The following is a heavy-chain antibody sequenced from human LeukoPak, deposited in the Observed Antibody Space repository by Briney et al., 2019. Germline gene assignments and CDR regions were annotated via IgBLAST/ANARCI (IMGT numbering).Heavy chain of an antibody. CDR3: ARSPMSSHFDN. CDR1: GGSISSSSYY. Sequence: SETLSLTCTVSGGSISSSSYYWGWIRQPPGKGLEWIANVHNSGSTYYNPSLKSRVTVSADTSKNQASLKLSSVTAADTAVYHCARSPMSSHFDNWGQGTLVTVSS. CDR2: VHNSGST. D-gene: IGHD5/OR15-5a*01. J-gene: IGHJ4*02. V-gene: IGHV4-39*01.